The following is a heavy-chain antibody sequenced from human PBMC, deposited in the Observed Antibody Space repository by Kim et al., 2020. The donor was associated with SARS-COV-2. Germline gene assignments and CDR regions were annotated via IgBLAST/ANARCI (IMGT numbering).Heavy chain of an antibody. CDR3: ACTDSSGYYLDY. J-gene: IGHJ4*02. CDR2: IYYSGST. Sequence: SETLSLTCTVSGGSISSSSYYWGWIRQPPGRGLEWIGSIYYSGSTYYNSSLKSRVTISVDTSKNQFSLKLSSVTAADTALYYCACTDSSGYYLDYWGQGTLVTVSS. CDR1: GGSISSSSYY. V-gene: IGHV4-39*01. D-gene: IGHD3-22*01.